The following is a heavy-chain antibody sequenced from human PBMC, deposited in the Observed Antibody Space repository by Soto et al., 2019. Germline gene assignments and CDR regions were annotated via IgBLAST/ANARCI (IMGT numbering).Heavy chain of an antibody. V-gene: IGHV3-23*01. Sequence: EVQLLESGGGLVQPGGSLRLSCAASGFTFSSYAMTWVRQAPGKGLEWVSNIGGSGGSTNYADSVKGRFTISRDNSKNTLYLQMNSLRAEDTAVYYCAKPRIVVVSSEAMDVWGQGTTVTVSS. CDR3: AKPRIVVVSSEAMDV. D-gene: IGHD2-2*01. J-gene: IGHJ6*02. CDR2: IGGSGGST. CDR1: GFTFSSYA.